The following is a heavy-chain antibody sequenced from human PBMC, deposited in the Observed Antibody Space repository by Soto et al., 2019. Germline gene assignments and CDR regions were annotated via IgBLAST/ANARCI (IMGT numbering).Heavy chain of an antibody. V-gene: IGHV4-4*07. CDR3: ARTVGAAYYFDF. CDR1: GDSMTKYY. J-gene: IGHJ4*02. CDR2: IYTSGST. Sequence: QVQLQESGPGLVKPSETLSLTCTVSGDSMTKYYWSWIRQSAGKGLEWIGRIYTSGSTNYNPSLKSRVTMSIDTSNKHFSLSLKSVTAADMAVYYCARTVGAAYYFDFWGQGALVTVSS. D-gene: IGHD1-26*01.